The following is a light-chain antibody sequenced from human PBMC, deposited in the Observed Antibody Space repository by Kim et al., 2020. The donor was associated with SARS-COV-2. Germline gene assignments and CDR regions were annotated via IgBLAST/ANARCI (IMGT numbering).Light chain of an antibody. Sequence: SASVGDRVTITCRASQGISNYLAWYQQKPGKVPKLLISAVYTLQSGVPSRFSGSGSGTDFTLTISSLQPEDVATYYCQKYDSAPYTFGQGTKLEI. CDR2: AVY. CDR3: QKYDSAPYT. V-gene: IGKV1-27*01. CDR1: QGISNY. J-gene: IGKJ2*01.